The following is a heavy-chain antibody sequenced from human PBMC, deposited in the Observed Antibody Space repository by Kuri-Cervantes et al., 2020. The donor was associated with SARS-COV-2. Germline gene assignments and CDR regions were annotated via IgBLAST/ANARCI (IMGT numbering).Heavy chain of an antibody. CDR1: GFTFSSYA. J-gene: IGHJ4*02. CDR3: ATSYAAFLRYPFY. V-gene: IGHV3-23*01. CDR2: TSGSGGST. D-gene: IGHD1-14*01. Sequence: GGSLRLSCAASGFTFSSYAMSWVRQAPGKGLEWVSATSGSGGSTYYADSVKGRFTISRDNSKNTLYLQMNSLRAEDTAVYYCATSYAAFLRYPFYWGQGTLVTVSS.